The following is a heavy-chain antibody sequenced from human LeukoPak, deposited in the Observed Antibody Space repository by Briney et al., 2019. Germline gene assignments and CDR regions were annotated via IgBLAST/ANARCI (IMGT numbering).Heavy chain of an antibody. CDR3: ARDAWYSSDY. V-gene: IGHV3-7*04. Sequence: GRCLRLSCAPAGFSFSSDWMSSVRQAPGKGLEWVANIKIDGSEKYYVDSVKGRFIFSRDNARNSLYLQRKSPRTEDTAMYYCARDAWYSSDYWGQGTLVTVSS. CDR2: IKIDGSEK. D-gene: IGHD6-13*01. J-gene: IGHJ4*02. CDR1: GFSFSSDW.